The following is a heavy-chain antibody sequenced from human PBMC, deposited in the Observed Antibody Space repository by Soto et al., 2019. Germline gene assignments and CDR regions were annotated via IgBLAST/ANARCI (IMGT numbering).Heavy chain of an antibody. CDR1: GYTFTSYY. CDR3: ARGGRELDY. CDR2: MNPHSGNA. Sequence: GASVKVSCKASGYTFTSYYMHWVRQATGQGLEWMGWMNPHSGNAGYEQKFQGRVTMTRDTSISIAYMELSSLRSDDTAVYYCARGGRELDYWGQGTPVTVSS. D-gene: IGHD1-26*01. J-gene: IGHJ4*02. V-gene: IGHV1-8*02.